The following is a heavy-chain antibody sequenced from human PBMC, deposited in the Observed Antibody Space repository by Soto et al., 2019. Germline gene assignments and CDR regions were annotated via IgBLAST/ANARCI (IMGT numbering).Heavy chain of an antibody. V-gene: IGHV3-23*01. CDR2: IAPIGYST. CDR3: VSWVSPHFDY. CDR1: GLTFRNHA. Sequence: EVQLLESGGGLVQPGGSLRHSCAVSGLTFRNHAMSWVRQAPGKGLEWVSTIAPIGYSTHYAGSVEGRFTISRDDSKSTLDLQINSLRADDTAVYYCVSWVSPHFDYWGQGTLVSVSS. J-gene: IGHJ4*02. D-gene: IGHD2-8*01.